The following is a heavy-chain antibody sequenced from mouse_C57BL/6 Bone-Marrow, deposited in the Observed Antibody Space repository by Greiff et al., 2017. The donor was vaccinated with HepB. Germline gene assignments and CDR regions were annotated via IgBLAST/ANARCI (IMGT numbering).Heavy chain of an antibody. V-gene: IGHV5-17*01. J-gene: IGHJ4*01. CDR3: ARRWLYAMDY. D-gene: IGHD2-3*01. Sequence: EVMLVESGGGLVKPGGSLKLSCAASGFTFSDYGMHWVRQAPEKGLEWVAYISSGSSTIYYAVTVKGRFTISRDNAKNTLFLQMTSLRSEDTAMYYCARRWLYAMDYWGQGTSVTVSS. CDR1: GFTFSDYG. CDR2: ISSGSSTI.